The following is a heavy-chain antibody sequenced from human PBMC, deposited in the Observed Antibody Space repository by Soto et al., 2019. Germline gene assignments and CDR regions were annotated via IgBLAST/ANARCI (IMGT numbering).Heavy chain of an antibody. J-gene: IGHJ4*02. CDR3: ARTFEYSSSSGV. V-gene: IGHV1-8*01. CDR1: GYTFTSYD. D-gene: IGHD6-6*01. CDR2: MNPNSGNT. Sequence: AAVKVSCKASGYTFTSYDINWVRQATGQGLEWMGWMNPNSGNTGYAQKFQGRVTMTRNTSISTAYMELSSLRSEDTAVYYCARTFEYSSSSGVWGQGTLVTVSA.